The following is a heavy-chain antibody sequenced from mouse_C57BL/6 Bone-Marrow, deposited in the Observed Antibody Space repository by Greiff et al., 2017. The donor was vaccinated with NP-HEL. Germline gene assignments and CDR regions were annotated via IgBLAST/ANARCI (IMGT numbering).Heavy chain of an antibody. J-gene: IGHJ2*01. V-gene: IGHV5-6*01. CDR2: ISSGGSYT. Sequence: EVQLVESGGDLVKPGGSLKLSCAASGFTFSSYGMSWVRQTPDKRLEWVATISSGGSYTYYPDSVKGRFTISRDNAKNTLYLQMSSLKSEDTAMYYCARRSAVYYFDYWGQGTTLTVSS. CDR1: GFTFSSYG. CDR3: ARRSAVYYFDY.